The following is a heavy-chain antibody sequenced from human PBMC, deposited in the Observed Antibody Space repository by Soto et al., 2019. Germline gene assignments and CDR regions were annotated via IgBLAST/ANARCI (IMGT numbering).Heavy chain of an antibody. Sequence: QVQLQESGPGLGMASQTLALTCTVSGDSVGSVDYYWGWIRQQPGKGLEWIAYLSHSGTTHYNPSLRSRIDISIDTSRNQFSMRLTSVTAADTAVYYCARDVDCNYPRGRHYFDIWGQGALVTVSS. D-gene: IGHD2-21*02. CDR2: LSHSGTT. CDR3: ARDVDCNYPRGRHYFDI. V-gene: IGHV4-31*03. CDR1: GDSVGSVDYY. J-gene: IGHJ4*02.